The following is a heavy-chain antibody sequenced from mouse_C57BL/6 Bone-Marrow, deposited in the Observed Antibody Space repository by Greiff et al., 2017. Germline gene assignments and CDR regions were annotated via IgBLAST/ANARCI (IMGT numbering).Heavy chain of an antibody. J-gene: IGHJ3*01. CDR1: GFSFNTYA. Sequence: EVMLVESGGGLVQPKGSLKLSCAASGFSFNTYAMNWVRQAPGKGLEWVARIRSKSNNYATYYADSVKDRFTISRDDSESMLYLQMNNLKTEDTAMYYCVSRWHYYDFLFAYWGQGTLVTVSA. V-gene: IGHV10-1*01. CDR2: IRSKSNNYAT. CDR3: VSRWHYYDFLFAY. D-gene: IGHD2-4*01.